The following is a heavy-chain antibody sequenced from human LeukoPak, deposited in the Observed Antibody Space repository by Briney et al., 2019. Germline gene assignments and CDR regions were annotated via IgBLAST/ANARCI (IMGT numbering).Heavy chain of an antibody. CDR2: TYYRSKYYN. D-gene: IGHD5-12*01. Sequence: SQTLSLTCAISGDSVSSNSAAWNWIRQSPSRGLEWLGRTYYRSKYYNDYAGSVQSRITINPDTSKNQYYLQLNSVTPEDTAVYYCARTQLIISGYEFYYYGMDVWGQGTTVTVSS. CDR1: GDSVSSNSAA. J-gene: IGHJ6*02. V-gene: IGHV6-1*01. CDR3: ARTQLIISGYEFYYYGMDV.